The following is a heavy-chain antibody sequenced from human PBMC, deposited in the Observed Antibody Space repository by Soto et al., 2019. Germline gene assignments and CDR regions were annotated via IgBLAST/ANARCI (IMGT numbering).Heavy chain of an antibody. CDR2: IYWDDDK. J-gene: IGHJ4*02. D-gene: IGHD3-9*01. Sequence: QITLKESGPTLVKPTQTLTLTCTFSGFSLSTSVVGVGWIRQPPGKALEWLALIYWDDDKRYSPSLKSRLTITKDTSKNQVFLTMTNMDHVDTATYYCFHSNILTGYYQPQFDYGGQGSLVTVTS. CDR3: FHSNILTGYYQPQFDY. V-gene: IGHV2-5*02. CDR1: GFSLSTSVVG.